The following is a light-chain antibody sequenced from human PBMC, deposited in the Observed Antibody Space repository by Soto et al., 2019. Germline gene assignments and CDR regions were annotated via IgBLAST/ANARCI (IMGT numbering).Light chain of an antibody. CDR1: QSVKSSY. V-gene: IGKV3-11*01. Sequence: EIWLTQSPGTLSWSPGERATLPCGASQSVKSSYLAWYQQKPGQAPRLLIYGTSNRATGIPARLSGSGYGTDFTITISSIEHEDFEVYYCQQHSSWPLTFGGGTKVDIK. CDR3: QQHSSWPLT. J-gene: IGKJ4*01. CDR2: GTS.